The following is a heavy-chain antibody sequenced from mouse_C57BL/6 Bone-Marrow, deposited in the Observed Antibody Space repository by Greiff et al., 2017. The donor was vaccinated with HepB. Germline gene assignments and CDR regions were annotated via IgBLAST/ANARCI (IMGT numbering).Heavy chain of an antibody. CDR2: IYPRSGNT. CDR3: ARRTYYYGTSFAY. Sequence: VQLQQSGAELARPGASVKLSCKASGYTFTSYGISWVKQRTGQGLEWIGEIYPRSGNTYYNEKFKGKATLTADKSSSTAYMELRSLTSEDSAVYFCARRTYYYGTSFAYWGQGTLVTVSA. V-gene: IGHV1-81*01. CDR1: GYTFTSYG. J-gene: IGHJ3*01. D-gene: IGHD1-1*01.